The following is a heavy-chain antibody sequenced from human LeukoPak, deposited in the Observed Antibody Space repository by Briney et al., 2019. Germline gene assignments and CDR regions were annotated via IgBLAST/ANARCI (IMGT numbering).Heavy chain of an antibody. CDR1: GSTCSTYA. Sequence: ASVEVSCHTSGSTCSTYAIHWVRWAPGQRPEWMGWVNAGNGNTQYSQKFQGRVTITRDTSASTAYMQLSSLKSEDTAGYYCASPYPGIAAAGHSFYYGMDVWGQGTTVTGPS. CDR2: VNAGNGNT. J-gene: IGHJ6*02. V-gene: IGHV1-3*01. CDR3: ASPYPGIAAAGHSFYYGMDV. D-gene: IGHD6-13*01.